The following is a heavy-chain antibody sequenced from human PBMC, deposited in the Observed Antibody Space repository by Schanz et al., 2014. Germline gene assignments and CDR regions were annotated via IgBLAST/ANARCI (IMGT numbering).Heavy chain of an antibody. J-gene: IGHJ4*02. CDR3: ARGRQQLGSFDY. Sequence: QVQLQESGPGLVKPSETLSLTCTVSGGSISSYYWSWIRQPPGKGLEWIGHRDSSGSTKYNPSLKSRVTISIDTSKNQISLRLRSVTEADTAVYYCARGRQQLGSFDYWGPGTLVSVSS. CDR2: RDSSGST. V-gene: IGHV4-59*01. CDR1: GGSISSYY. D-gene: IGHD6-13*01.